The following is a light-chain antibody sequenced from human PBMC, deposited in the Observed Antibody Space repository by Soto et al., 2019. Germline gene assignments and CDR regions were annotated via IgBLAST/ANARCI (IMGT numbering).Light chain of an antibody. V-gene: IGKV3-20*01. J-gene: IGKJ1*01. CDR3: QQYGSSPLT. CDR1: QTVSSSY. Sequence: EKVFTQSPGTLSLSPGERATLSCRASQTVSSSYLAWYQQKPGQAPRLLIYSTSSRAIGVPDRFSGSGSGTDFTLTISRLEPEDFAVYYCQQYGSSPLTFGQGTKVDIK. CDR2: STS.